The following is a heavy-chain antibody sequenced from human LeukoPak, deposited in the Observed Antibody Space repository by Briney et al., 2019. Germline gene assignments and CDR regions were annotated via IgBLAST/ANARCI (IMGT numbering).Heavy chain of an antibody. CDR1: GGSISSYY. V-gene: IGHV4-59*01. CDR3: ARVRQYSSSWYFDY. J-gene: IGHJ4*02. CDR2: IYYSGST. D-gene: IGHD6-13*01. Sequence: SETLSLTCTVSGGSISSYYWSWIRQPPGKGLEWIGYIYYSGSTNYNPSLKSRVTISGDTSKNQFSLKLSPVTAADTAVYYCARVRQYSSSWYFDYWGQGTLATVSS.